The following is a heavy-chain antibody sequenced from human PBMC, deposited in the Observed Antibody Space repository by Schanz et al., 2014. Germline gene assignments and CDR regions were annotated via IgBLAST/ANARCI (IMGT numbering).Heavy chain of an antibody. CDR1: GYTFTSDS. J-gene: IGHJ4*02. Sequence: QVHLVQSGAEVKKPGASLKVSCKASGYTFTSDSMHWVRQAPGQGLEWMGMINPSGGSTTYAQKFQGRVTMTRDTSTSTVYMELSSLRSEDTAVYYCARDFSAYVGNYFDYWGQGTLVTASS. V-gene: IGHV1-46*01. CDR2: INPSGGST. D-gene: IGHD5-12*01. CDR3: ARDFSAYVGNYFDY.